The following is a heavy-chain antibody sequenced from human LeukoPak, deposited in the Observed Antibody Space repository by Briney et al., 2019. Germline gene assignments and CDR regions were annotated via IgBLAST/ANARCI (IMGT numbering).Heavy chain of an antibody. Sequence: LRLSCAASGFTVSSNYMSWIRQPPGKGLEWIGYIYYSGSTYYNPSLKSRVTISVDTSKNQFSLKLSSVTAADTAVYYCARGYSSSWYKGGIDYWGQGTLVTVSS. D-gene: IGHD6-13*01. CDR1: GFTVSSNY. J-gene: IGHJ4*02. CDR2: IYYSGST. V-gene: IGHV4-30-4*08. CDR3: ARGYSSSWYKGGIDY.